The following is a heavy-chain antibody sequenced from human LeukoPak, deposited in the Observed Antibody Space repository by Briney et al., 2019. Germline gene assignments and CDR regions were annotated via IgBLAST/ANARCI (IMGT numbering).Heavy chain of an antibody. Sequence: PGGSLRLSCAASGFDFSTQWMSWARQAPGKGLEWVAIVNQGATQKYYVDSVKGRFTISRDNAENSLYLQMNSLRAEDTALYYCAKDLSALLPGAHNYMDVWGKGTTVTISS. D-gene: IGHD3-3*02. CDR1: GFDFSTQW. J-gene: IGHJ6*03. V-gene: IGHV3-7*03. CDR2: VNQGATQK. CDR3: AKDLSALLPGAHNYMDV.